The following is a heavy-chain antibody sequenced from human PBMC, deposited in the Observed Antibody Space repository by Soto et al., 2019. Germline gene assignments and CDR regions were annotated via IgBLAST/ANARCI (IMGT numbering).Heavy chain of an antibody. CDR3: ARDELSYYDSSGSDY. J-gene: IGHJ4*02. Sequence: GGSLRLSCAASGFTFSSYGMHWVRQAPGKGLEWVAVIWYDGSNKYYADSVKGRFTISRDNSKNTLYLQMNSLRAEDTAVYYCARDELSYYDSSGSDYWGQGTLVTVSS. V-gene: IGHV3-33*01. CDR2: IWYDGSNK. D-gene: IGHD3-22*01. CDR1: GFTFSSYG.